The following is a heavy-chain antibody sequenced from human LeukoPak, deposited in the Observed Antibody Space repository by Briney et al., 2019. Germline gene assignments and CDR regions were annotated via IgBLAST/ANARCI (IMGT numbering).Heavy chain of an antibody. V-gene: IGHV3-7*01. Sequence: GGSLRLSCAASGFTFSSYWMSWVRQAPGKGLEWVANIKQDGSEKYYVDSVKGRFTISRDNAKNSLYLQMNSLRAEDTAVYYCARDQLGGDPDDYYYYYMDVWGEGTTVTVSS. CDR1: GFTFSSYW. CDR3: ARDQLGGDPDDYYYYYMDV. D-gene: IGHD4-17*01. CDR2: IKQDGSEK. J-gene: IGHJ6*03.